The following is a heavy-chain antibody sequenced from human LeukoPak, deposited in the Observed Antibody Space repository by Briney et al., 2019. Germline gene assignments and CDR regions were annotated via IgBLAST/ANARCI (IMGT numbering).Heavy chain of an antibody. CDR1: GYRFTSYW. CDR2: IYPGDSDT. V-gene: IGHV5-51*01. Sequence: GESLKISCVGSGYRFTSYWIGWVRQMPGKGLEYMGIIYPGDSDTRYSPSFQGQVTISADKSISTAYLQWSSLKASDTAMYYCARRDDDYGDYRFDYWGQGTLVTVSS. CDR3: ARRDDDYGDYRFDY. J-gene: IGHJ4*02. D-gene: IGHD4-17*01.